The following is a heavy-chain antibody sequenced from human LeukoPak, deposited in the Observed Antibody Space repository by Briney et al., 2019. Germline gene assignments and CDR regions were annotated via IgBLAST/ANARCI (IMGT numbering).Heavy chain of an antibody. D-gene: IGHD5-18*01. CDR1: SFTFRDYY. V-gene: IGHV3-11*01. CDR2: ISSSGTTM. Sequence: LRPLCAASSFTFRDYYMILVRPTPGKGLERVSYISSSGTTMDYADSVKGRFTISRDNAKDSLYLQMNSLGVEDTAVYYCAKGHTYGMIWGQGTLVTVSS. CDR3: AKGHTYGMI. J-gene: IGHJ4*02.